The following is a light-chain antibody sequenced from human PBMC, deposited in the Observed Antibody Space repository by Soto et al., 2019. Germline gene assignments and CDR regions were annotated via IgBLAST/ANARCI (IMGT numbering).Light chain of an antibody. Sequence: QSALTQPASVSGSLGQSVTISCTGTTSDVGGYNYVSWYQQHPGKAPILMIYEVTNRPSGVSNRFSGSKSGNTASLTISGLQVEDEAEYYCGSYTGTITYVFGPGTKVTV. CDR2: EVT. CDR1: TSDVGGYNY. J-gene: IGLJ1*01. CDR3: GSYTGTITYV. V-gene: IGLV2-14*01.